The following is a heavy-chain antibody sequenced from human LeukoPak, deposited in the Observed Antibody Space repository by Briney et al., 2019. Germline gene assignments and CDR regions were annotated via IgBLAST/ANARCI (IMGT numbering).Heavy chain of an antibody. CDR3: ARSPTVTTFLSYYYYYYMDV. CDR1: GYTFTSYG. CDR2: ISAYNGNT. D-gene: IGHD4-17*01. J-gene: IGHJ6*03. Sequence: GASVKVSCKASGYTFTSYGISWVRQAPGQGLEWMGWISAYNGNTNYAQKLQGRVTMTTDTFTSTAYMELRSLRSDDTAVYYCARSPTVTTFLSYYYYYYMDVWGKGTTVTISS. V-gene: IGHV1-18*01.